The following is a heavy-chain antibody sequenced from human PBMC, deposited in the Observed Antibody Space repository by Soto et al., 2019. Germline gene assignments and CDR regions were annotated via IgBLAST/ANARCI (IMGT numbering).Heavy chain of an antibody. D-gene: IGHD3-3*01. J-gene: IGHJ6*02. V-gene: IGHV3-30*18. Sequence: QVQLVESGGGVVQPGRSLRLSCAASGFTFSSYGMHWVRQAPGKGLEWVAVISYDGINKYYADSVKGRFTISRDNSKNTLYLQMNSLRAEDTAVYYCAKEVWSGPMDVWGQGTTVTVSS. CDR1: GFTFSSYG. CDR2: ISYDGINK. CDR3: AKEVWSGPMDV.